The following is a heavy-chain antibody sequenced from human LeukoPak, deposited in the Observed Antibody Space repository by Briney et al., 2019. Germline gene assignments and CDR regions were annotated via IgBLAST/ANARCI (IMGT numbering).Heavy chain of an antibody. D-gene: IGHD1-26*01. CDR1: GCTFTSYY. CDR2: INPSGGST. CDR3: ARDPGGDSGSYNYFDY. J-gene: IGHJ4*02. V-gene: IGHV1-46*01. Sequence: ASVKVSCKASGCTFTSYYMHWVRQAPGQGLEWMGIINPSGGSTSYAQKFQGRVTMTRDTSTSTVYMELSSLRSEDTAVYYCARDPGGDSGSYNYFDYWGQGTLVTVSS.